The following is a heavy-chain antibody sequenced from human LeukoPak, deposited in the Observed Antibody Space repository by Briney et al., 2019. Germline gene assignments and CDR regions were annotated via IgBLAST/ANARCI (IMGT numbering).Heavy chain of an antibody. Sequence: PGGSLRLSCAASGFTFSSYSMNWVRQAPGKGLEWVSSISSSRSYIYYADSVKGRFTISRDNAKNSPYLQMNSLRAEDTAVYYCASGLVVVPAATGQGTQFAPVRGRKNYYYYGMDVWGQGTTVTVSS. CDR3: ASGLVVVPAATGQGTQFAPVRGRKNYYYYGMDV. D-gene: IGHD2-2*01. J-gene: IGHJ6*02. CDR2: ISSSRSYI. CDR1: GFTFSSYS. V-gene: IGHV3-21*01.